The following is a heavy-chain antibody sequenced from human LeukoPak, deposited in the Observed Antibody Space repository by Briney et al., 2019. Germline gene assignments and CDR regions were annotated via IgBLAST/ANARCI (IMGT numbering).Heavy chain of an antibody. V-gene: IGHV3-23*01. CDR3: ARGDYYDNVYFDY. CDR2: ISGSGGST. J-gene: IGHJ4*02. CDR1: GFTFSNYA. Sequence: GGSLRLSCAASGFTFSNYAMSWVRQAPGKGLEWVSAISGSGGSTYYADSVKGRFTISRDNSKNTLYLQMNSLRAEDTAVYYCARGDYYDNVYFDYWGQGTLVTVSS. D-gene: IGHD3-22*01.